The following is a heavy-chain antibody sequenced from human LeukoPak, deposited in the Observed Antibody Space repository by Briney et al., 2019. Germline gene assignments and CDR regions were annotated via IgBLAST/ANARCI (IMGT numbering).Heavy chain of an antibody. Sequence: SETLSLTCAVYGGSFSGYYWSWIRQPPGKGLEWIGEINHSGSTNYNPSLKSRVTISVDTSKNQFSLKLSSVTAADTAVYYCARDASGIAAAGPGNWFDPWGQGTLVTVSS. CDR2: INHSGST. D-gene: IGHD6-13*01. J-gene: IGHJ5*02. CDR1: GGSFSGYY. CDR3: ARDASGIAAAGPGNWFDP. V-gene: IGHV4-34*01.